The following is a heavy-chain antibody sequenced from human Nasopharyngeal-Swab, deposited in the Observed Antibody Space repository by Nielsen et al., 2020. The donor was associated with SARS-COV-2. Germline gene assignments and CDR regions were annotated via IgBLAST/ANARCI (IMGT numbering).Heavy chain of an antibody. D-gene: IGHD3-16*01. V-gene: IGHV3-7*01. Sequence: GGSLSLSCASSGFTFSSYWMSWVRQAPGKGLEWVANIKQDGSEKYYVDSVKGRFTISRDNAKKSLYLQMNSLRADDTAVYYCARDSVLRYFYPWGQGTLVTVSS. CDR1: GFTFSSYW. CDR2: IKQDGSEK. J-gene: IGHJ5*02. CDR3: ARDSVLRYFYP.